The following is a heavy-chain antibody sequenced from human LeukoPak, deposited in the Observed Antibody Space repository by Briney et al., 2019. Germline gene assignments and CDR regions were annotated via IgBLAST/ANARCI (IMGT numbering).Heavy chain of an antibody. V-gene: IGHV4-59*08. CDR1: GGSISSYY. D-gene: IGHD3-10*01. Sequence: SETLSLTCTGSGGSISSYYWSWIRQPPGKGLEWIGHISYTGSTNYNPSLKTRLTMSLDTSKNHFSLTLTSVTAADTALYYCARHVFSDGSPFDSWGQGSLGTVSS. CDR3: ARHVFSDGSPFDS. J-gene: IGHJ4*02. CDR2: ISYTGST.